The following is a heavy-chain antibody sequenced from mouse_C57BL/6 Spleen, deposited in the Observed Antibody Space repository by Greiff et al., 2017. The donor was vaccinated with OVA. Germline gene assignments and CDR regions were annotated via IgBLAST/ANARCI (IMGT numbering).Heavy chain of an antibody. J-gene: IGHJ1*03. CDR1: GFSFNTYA. CDR2: IRSKSNNYAT. Sequence: EVQRVESGGGLVQPKGSLKLSCAASGFSFNTYAMNWVRQAPGKGLEWVARIRSKSNNYATYYADSVKDRFTISRDDSESMLYLQMNNLKTEDTAMYYCVRQYYYGSSHRYFDVWGTGTTVTVSS. V-gene: IGHV10-1*01. CDR3: VRQYYYGSSHRYFDV. D-gene: IGHD1-1*01.